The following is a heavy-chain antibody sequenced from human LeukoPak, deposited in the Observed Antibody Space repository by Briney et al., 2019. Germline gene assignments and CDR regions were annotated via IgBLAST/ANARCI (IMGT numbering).Heavy chain of an antibody. V-gene: IGHV3-7*01. Sequence: GTSLTLSCAASGFTFISYAIHWLRQAPGKGLEWVANKKQYGSEKYYVDSVKGRFTISRDNAKNSLYLQMNRLRAEDTAVYYCARMGSRGYYVKYWGQGTLVTVSS. CDR1: GFTFISYA. CDR3: ARMGSRGYYVKY. CDR2: KKQYGSEK. J-gene: IGHJ4*02. D-gene: IGHD3-22*01.